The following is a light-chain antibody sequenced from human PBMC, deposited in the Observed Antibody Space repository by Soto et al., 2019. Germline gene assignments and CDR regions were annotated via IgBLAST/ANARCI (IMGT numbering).Light chain of an antibody. CDR3: QYYDGTLSGSYV. CDR1: SSNIGAGYD. J-gene: IGLJ1*01. CDR2: GST. Sequence: QSALTQPPSVSGAPGQRVTISCTGSSSNIGAGYDVHWYQQLPGTAPKLLIYGSTNRPSGVPDRFSGSKSGTSASLAITGLQAEDEADYYCQYYDGTLSGSYVFGIGTRVTVL. V-gene: IGLV1-40*01.